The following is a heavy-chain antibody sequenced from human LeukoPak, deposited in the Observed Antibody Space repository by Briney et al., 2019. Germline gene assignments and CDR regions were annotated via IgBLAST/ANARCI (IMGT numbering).Heavy chain of an antibody. J-gene: IGHJ6*02. CDR1: GFNFNYVW. D-gene: IGHD1-26*01. CDR2: IRTKIEGETT. Sequence: PGGSLRLSCAASGFNFNYVWMNWVRQAPGKGLEWVGCIRTKIEGETTDYAAPVKGRFSISRDDAKTTLYLHMNSLKTEDSAVYYCTTERNWELLRPYGLDIWGQGTTVTVSS. CDR3: TTERNWELLRPYGLDI. V-gene: IGHV3-15*01.